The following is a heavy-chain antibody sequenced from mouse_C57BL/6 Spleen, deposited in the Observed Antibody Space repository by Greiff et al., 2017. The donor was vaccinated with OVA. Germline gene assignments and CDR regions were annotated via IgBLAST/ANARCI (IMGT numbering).Heavy chain of an antibody. D-gene: IGHD2-4*01. V-gene: IGHV1-64*01. CDR3: AREDYDHFDY. CDR2: IHPNSGST. CDR1: GYTFTSYW. J-gene: IGHJ2*01. Sequence: QVQLQQPGAELVKPGASVKLSCKASGYTFTSYWMHWVKQRPGQGLEWIGMIHPNSGSTNYNEKFKIKATLTVDKSSSTAYMQLSSLTSEDSAVYYCAREDYDHFDYWGQGTTLTVSS.